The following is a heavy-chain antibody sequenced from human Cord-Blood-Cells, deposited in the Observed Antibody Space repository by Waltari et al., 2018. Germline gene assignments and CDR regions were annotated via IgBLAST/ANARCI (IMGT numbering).Heavy chain of an antibody. CDR3: ATDWYYYGSGRH. CDR2: FDPEDGET. CDR1: GYTLTELA. D-gene: IGHD3-10*01. J-gene: IGHJ4*02. V-gene: IGHV1-24*01. Sequence: QVQLVQSGAEVKKPGASVKVSCKVSGYTLTELAMPWVRQAPGKGLEWMGGFDPEDGETIYAEKFQGRGTMTGDTSTDTAYMELSSLRSEDTAVYYSATDWYYYGSGRHWGQGTLVTVSS.